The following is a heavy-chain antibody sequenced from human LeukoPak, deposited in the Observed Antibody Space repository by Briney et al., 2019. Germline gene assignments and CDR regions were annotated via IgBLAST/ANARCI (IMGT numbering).Heavy chain of an antibody. V-gene: IGHV3-30*18. CDR2: ISYDGSNK. J-gene: IGHJ4*02. Sequence: GVSLRLSCAASGFTFSSYGMHWVRQAPGKGLEWVAVISYDGSNKYYADSVKGRFTISRDNSKNTLYLQMNSLRAEDTAVYYCAKDRGSGSTELDYWGQGTLVTVSS. CDR3: AKDRGSGSTELDY. D-gene: IGHD3-10*01. CDR1: GFTFSSYG.